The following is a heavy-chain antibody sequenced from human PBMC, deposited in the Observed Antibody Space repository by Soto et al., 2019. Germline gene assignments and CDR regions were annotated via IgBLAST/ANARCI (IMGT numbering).Heavy chain of an antibody. J-gene: IGHJ6*02. CDR2: IIPIFGTA. V-gene: IGHV1-69*13. CDR3: ARDFHGTAMADESYGMDV. CDR1: GGTFSSYA. D-gene: IGHD5-18*01. Sequence: SVKVSCKASGGTFSSYAISWVRQAPGQGLEWMGGIIPIFGTANYAQKFQGRVTITADESTSTAYMELSSLRSEDTAVYYCARDFHGTAMADESYGMDVWGQGTTVTVSS.